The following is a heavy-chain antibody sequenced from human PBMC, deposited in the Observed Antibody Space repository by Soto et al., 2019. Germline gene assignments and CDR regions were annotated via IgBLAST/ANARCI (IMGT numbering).Heavy chain of an antibody. J-gene: IGHJ5*02. CDR1: GGSIRNFY. D-gene: IGHD6-6*01. CDR3: ARGRGSSSVWFDP. CDR2: IYYSGST. V-gene: IGHV4-59*01. Sequence: SETLSLTCSVSGGSIRNFYWSWIRQPPGKGTECIGFIYYSGSTNYNPSLKSRVTISVDTSKNQLSLKLSYVPAADTAVYYCARGRGSSSVWFDPWGQGTLVTVS.